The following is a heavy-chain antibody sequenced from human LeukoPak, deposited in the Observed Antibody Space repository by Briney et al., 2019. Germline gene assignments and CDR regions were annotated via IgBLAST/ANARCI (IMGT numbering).Heavy chain of an antibody. CDR1: GFTFSSYG. D-gene: IGHD2-2*02. J-gene: IGHJ4*02. V-gene: IGHV3-30*18. CDR3: AKNSRDTYYFDY. Sequence: GGSLRLSCAASGFTFSSYGMHWVRQAPGKGLEWVAVILYDGSNKYYADSVKGRFTISRDNSKNTLYLQMNSLRAEDTAVYYCAKNSRDTYYFDYWGQGTLVTVSS. CDR2: ILYDGSNK.